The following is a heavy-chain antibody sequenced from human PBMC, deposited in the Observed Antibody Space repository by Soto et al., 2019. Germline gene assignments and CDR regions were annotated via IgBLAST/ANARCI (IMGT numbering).Heavy chain of an antibody. Sequence: GGSLRLSCAASGFTFSSYAMSWVRQAPGKGLERVSAISGSGGSTYYADSVKGRFTISRDNSKNTLYLQMNSLRAEDTAVYYCAKDHLTEYYDSSGYYYDYWGQGTLVTVSS. CDR1: GFTFSSYA. CDR2: ISGSGGST. V-gene: IGHV3-23*01. J-gene: IGHJ4*02. CDR3: AKDHLTEYYDSSGYYYDY. D-gene: IGHD3-22*01.